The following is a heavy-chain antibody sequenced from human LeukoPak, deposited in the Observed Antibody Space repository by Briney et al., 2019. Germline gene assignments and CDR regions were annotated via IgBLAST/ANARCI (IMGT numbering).Heavy chain of an antibody. D-gene: IGHD3-22*01. Sequence: TGGSLRLSCAASGYTFSDFSVNWVRQAPGKGLEWVSSISVGSNYRYYADSVRGRFTISRDDARDSLFLQMNSLRAEDTAVYFCVRLRRNSDRSGYYYYYDYWGQGTLVTVSS. CDR1: GYTFSDFS. CDR2: ISVGSNYR. J-gene: IGHJ4*02. CDR3: VRLRRNSDRSGYYYYYDY. V-gene: IGHV3-21*01.